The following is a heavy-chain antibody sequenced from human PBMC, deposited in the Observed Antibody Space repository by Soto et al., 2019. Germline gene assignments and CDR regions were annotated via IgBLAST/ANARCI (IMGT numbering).Heavy chain of an antibody. J-gene: IGHJ3*01. CDR1: GGSISSYY. CDR3: AYSSGWYRHDV. D-gene: IGHD6-19*01. V-gene: IGHV4-59*12. CDR2: IYYSGST. Sequence: SETLSLTCTVSGGSISSYYWSWIRQPPGKGLEWIGYIYYSGSTNYNPSLKSRVTLSVDKPQNQFSLKLTSVTAADTAIYYCAYSSGWYRHDVWGQGTSVTVS.